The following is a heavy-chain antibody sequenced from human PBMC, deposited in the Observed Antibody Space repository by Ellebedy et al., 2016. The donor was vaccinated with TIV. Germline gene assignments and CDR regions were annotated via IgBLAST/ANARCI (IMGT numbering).Heavy chain of an antibody. CDR1: GFIVSSYY. D-gene: IGHD6-6*01. J-gene: IGHJ4*02. CDR3: ASEYSSSSHWGY. CDR2: ISWNSGSI. V-gene: IGHV3-20*04. Sequence: GGSLRLSCAASGFIVSSYYMIWVRQAPGKGLEWVSGISWNSGSIGYADSVKGRFTISRDNAKNSLYLQMNSLRAEDTAVYYCASEYSSSSHWGYWGQGTLVTVSS.